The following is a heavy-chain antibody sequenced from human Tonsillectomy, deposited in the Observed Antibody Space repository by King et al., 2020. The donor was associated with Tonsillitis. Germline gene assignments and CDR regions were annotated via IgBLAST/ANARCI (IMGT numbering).Heavy chain of an antibody. V-gene: IGHV4-39*07. CDR3: ARGVGRGYSYGGGDAFDI. CDR1: GGSISSSSYY. J-gene: IGHJ3*02. D-gene: IGHD5-18*01. CDR2: IYYSGST. Sequence: QLQESGPGLVKPSETLSLTCTVSGGSISSSSYYWGWIRQPPGKGLEWIGSIYYSGSTYYNPSLKSRVTISVDTSKNQFSLKLSSVTAADTAVYYCARGVGRGYSYGGGDAFDIWGQGTMVTVSS.